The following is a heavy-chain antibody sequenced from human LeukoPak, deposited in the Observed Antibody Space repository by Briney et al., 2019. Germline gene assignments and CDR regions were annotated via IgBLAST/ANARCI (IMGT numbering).Heavy chain of an antibody. D-gene: IGHD2/OR15-2a*01. V-gene: IGHV3-23*01. CDR2: ISTSGTDT. CDR3: TTSTANHDV. J-gene: IGHJ4*02. CDR1: GFTFSSYT. Sequence: GWSLRLSCAASGFTFSSYTMTWVRQAPGKGLEWVSAISTSGTDTYYADSVKGRFTISRDNSKNTLYVQMNSLRAEDTAVYYCTTSTANHDVWGQGTLVTVSS.